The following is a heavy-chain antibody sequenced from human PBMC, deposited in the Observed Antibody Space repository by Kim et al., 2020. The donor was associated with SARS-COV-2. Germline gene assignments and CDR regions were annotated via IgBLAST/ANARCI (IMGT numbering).Heavy chain of an antibody. CDR1: GYTLTELS. CDR2: FDPEDGET. Sequence: ASVKVSCKVSGYTLTELSMHWARQAPGKGLEWMGGFDPEDGETIYAQKFQGRVTMTEDTSTDTAYMELSSLRSEDTAVYYCATDIATTVTAKFDYWGQGTLVTVSS. CDR3: ATDIATTVTAKFDY. D-gene: IGHD4-17*01. V-gene: IGHV1-24*01. J-gene: IGHJ4*02.